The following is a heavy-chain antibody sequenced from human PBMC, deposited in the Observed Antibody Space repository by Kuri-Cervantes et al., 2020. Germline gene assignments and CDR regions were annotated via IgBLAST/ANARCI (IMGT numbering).Heavy chain of an antibody. V-gene: IGHV3-33*01. CDR3: ARDSVGVFN. CDR2: IWYDGSNK. Sequence: GESLKISCAASGFTFSSYGMHWVRQAPGKGLEWVAVIWYDGSNKYYADSVKGRFTISRDNSKNTLYLQMNSLRAEDTAVYYCARDSVGVFNWGQGTLVTVSS. D-gene: IGHD2-2*01. CDR1: GFTFSSYG. J-gene: IGHJ4*02.